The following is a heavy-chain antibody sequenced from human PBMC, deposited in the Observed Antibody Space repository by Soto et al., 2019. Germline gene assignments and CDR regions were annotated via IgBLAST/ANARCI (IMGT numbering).Heavy chain of an antibody. CDR3: ARLLKIVVPAARYYFDY. V-gene: IGHV1-18*04. CDR1: GYTFTSYY. J-gene: IGHJ4*02. CDR2: NSAYNGKT. D-gene: IGHD2-2*01. Sequence: ASVKVSCKASGYTFTSYYMHWVRQAPGQGLEWMGWNSAYNGKTNYAQKLQGRVTMTTDTSTSTAYMELRSLRSDDTAVYYCARLLKIVVPAARYYFDYWGQGTLVTVSS.